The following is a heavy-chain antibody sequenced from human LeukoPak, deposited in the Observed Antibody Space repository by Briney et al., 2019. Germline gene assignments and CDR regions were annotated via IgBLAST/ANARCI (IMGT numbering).Heavy chain of an antibody. CDR3: ARSLGFCSSSNCQEYLQH. Sequence: PGGSLRLSCAASGFTVSSNYMSWVRQAPWKGLEWVSVIYRSGSTYYADSVKGRFTISRDNSNNTLYLQMNSLRAEDTAVYYCARSLGFCSSSNCQEYLQHWGQGTPVTVSS. CDR1: GFTVSSNY. V-gene: IGHV3-53*01. CDR2: IYRSGST. D-gene: IGHD2-2*01. J-gene: IGHJ1*01.